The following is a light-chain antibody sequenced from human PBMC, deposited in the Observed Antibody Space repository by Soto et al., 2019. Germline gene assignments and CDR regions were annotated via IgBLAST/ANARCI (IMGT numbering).Light chain of an antibody. CDR1: QSILFTSDNKNY. V-gene: IGKV4-1*01. J-gene: IGKJ1*01. CDR2: WAS. Sequence: DIVMTQSPDSLAVSLGERAIIHCKSSQSILFTSDNKNYLAWYQQKSGQPPRLLIYWASTRESGVPDRFSGRGSGTDFSLTISSLEAEDVAVYYCQQHYTTPRTFGQGTKVDIK. CDR3: QQHYTTPRT.